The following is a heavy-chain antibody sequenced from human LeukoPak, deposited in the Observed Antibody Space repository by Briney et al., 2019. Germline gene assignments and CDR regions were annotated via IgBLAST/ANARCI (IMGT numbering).Heavy chain of an antibody. CDR1: GFTFSSYG. D-gene: IGHD3-22*01. CDR2: IRYDGNNK. J-gene: IGHJ4*02. CDR3: AKTLRDSSGYYAAGY. V-gene: IGHV3-30*02. Sequence: GGSLRLPCAASGFTFSSYGMHWVRQAPGKGLEWVAFIRYDGNNKQYADSVRGRFTISRDDSKNTLYLQMNSLRAEDTALYYCAKTLRDSSGYYAAGYWGQGTLVTVSS.